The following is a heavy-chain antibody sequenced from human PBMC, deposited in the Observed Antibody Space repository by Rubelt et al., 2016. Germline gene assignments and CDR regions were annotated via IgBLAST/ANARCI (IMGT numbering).Heavy chain of an antibody. CDR1: GYTFTGYY. Sequence: QVQLVQSGAEVKKPGASVKVSCKASGYTFTGYYMHWVRHAPVQGLEWVGRINPNSGGTNYAQKFPCRGNMTRATSITTAYTELSRVRSDDTAGFYSARESSSGWYIDYWGQGTLVTVSS. J-gene: IGHJ4*02. D-gene: IGHD6-19*01. CDR3: ARESSSGWYIDY. V-gene: IGHV1-2*06. CDR2: INPNSGGT.